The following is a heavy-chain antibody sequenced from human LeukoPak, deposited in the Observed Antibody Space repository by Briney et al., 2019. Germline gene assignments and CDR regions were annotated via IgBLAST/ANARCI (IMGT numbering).Heavy chain of an antibody. CDR2: ISGSGGST. CDR1: GFTFSSYA. D-gene: IGHD1-1*01. CDR3: ARPGYRCGWNPHDVFDI. V-gene: IGHV3-23*01. J-gene: IGHJ3*02. Sequence: GGSLRLSCAASGFTFSSYAMSWVRQAPGKGLEWVSAISGSGGSTYYADSVKGRFTISRDNSKNTLYLQMNSLRAEDTAVYYCARPGYRCGWNPHDVFDIWGQGTMVTVSS.